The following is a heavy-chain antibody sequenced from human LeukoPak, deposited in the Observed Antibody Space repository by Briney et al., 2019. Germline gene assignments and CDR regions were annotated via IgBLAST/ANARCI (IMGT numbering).Heavy chain of an antibody. D-gene: IGHD3-22*01. CDR2: IKQDGSDI. Sequence: PGGSLRLSCAASGFTFTSYWMSWVRQAPGKGLEWVANIKQDGSDIYYVHSVKGRFTMSRDNAKNSLYLQMNSLRADDTAVYYCARDRYYDTSGRFSAYDYWGQGTLVTVSS. V-gene: IGHV3-7*05. CDR1: GFTFTSYW. J-gene: IGHJ4*02. CDR3: ARDRYYDTSGRFSAYDY.